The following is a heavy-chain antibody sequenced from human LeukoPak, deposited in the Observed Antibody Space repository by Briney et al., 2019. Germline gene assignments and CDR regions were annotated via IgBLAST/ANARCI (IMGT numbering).Heavy chain of an antibody. CDR3: ARLSSGDAFDI. J-gene: IGHJ3*02. Sequence: PSETLTLTCTVSGGSISSYYWSWIRQPPGKGLEWIGYIYYSGSTNYNPSLKSRVTISVDTPKNQFSLKLSSVTAADTAVYYCARLSSGDAFDIWGQGTMVTVSS. V-gene: IGHV4-59*01. CDR1: GGSISSYY. D-gene: IGHD5/OR15-5a*01. CDR2: IYYSGST.